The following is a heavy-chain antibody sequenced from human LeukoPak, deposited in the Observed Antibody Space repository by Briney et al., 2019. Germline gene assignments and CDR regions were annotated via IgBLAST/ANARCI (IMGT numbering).Heavy chain of an antibody. J-gene: IGHJ4*02. Sequence: SVEVSCKASGGTFSSYAISWVRQAPGQGLEWMGRIIPILGIANYAQKFQGRVTITADKSTSTAYMELSSLRSEDTAVYYCAGDLEVLWFGELLQALDYWGQGTLVAVSS. D-gene: IGHD3-10*01. CDR2: IIPILGIA. CDR1: GGTFSSYA. CDR3: AGDLEVLWFGELLQALDY. V-gene: IGHV1-69*04.